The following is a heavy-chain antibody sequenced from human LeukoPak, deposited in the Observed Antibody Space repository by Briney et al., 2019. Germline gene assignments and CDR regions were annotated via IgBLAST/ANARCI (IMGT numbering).Heavy chain of an antibody. V-gene: IGHV3-74*01. CDR3: ARGIVVGRNWFDP. Sequence: QTGGSLRLSCAASGFTFSSYWMYWVRQAPGKGLVWVSRINSDGSSTSYADSVKGRFTISRDNAKNTLYLQMNSLRAEDTAVYYCARGIVVGRNWFDPWGQGTLVTVSS. CDR2: INSDGSST. J-gene: IGHJ5*02. D-gene: IGHD2-2*01. CDR1: GFTFSSYW.